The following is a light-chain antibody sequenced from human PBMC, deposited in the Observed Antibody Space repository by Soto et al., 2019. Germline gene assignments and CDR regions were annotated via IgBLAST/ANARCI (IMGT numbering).Light chain of an antibody. CDR1: SSNVGAHYD. J-gene: IGLJ3*02. V-gene: IGLV1-40*01. CDR3: QSYDSRLSGPV. CDR2: RNT. Sequence: QSALTQSPSVSGAPGQRVTISCTGSSSNVGAHYDVHWYQHLPGTAPKLLIYRNTNRPSGVPDRFSGAKSGTSASLAITGLQAEDEADYYCQSYDSRLSGPVFGGGTKLTVL.